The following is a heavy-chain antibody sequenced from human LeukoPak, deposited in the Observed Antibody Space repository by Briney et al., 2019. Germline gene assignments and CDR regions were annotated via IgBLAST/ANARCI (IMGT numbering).Heavy chain of an antibody. D-gene: IGHD3-22*01. Sequence: GASVKVSCKASGYTFTGYYMHWVRQAPGQGLEWMGWINPNSGGTNYAQKFQGRVTMTRDTSISTAYMELSRLRSDDTAVYYCARDDYYDSSGYTAGVWFDPWGQGTLVTVSS. CDR2: INPNSGGT. CDR3: ARDDYYDSSGYTAGVWFDP. CDR1: GYTFTGYY. J-gene: IGHJ5*02. V-gene: IGHV1-2*02.